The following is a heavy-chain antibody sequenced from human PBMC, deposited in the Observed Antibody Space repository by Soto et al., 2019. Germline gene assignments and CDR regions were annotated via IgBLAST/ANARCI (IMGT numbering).Heavy chain of an antibody. D-gene: IGHD3-3*01. CDR3: ARESDFWSGVTF. CDR2: IYYSGST. J-gene: IGHJ3*01. V-gene: IGHV4-59*01. CDR1: GGSISSYY. Sequence: SETLSLTCTVSGGSISSYYWSWIRQPPGKGLEWIGYIYYSGSTNYNPSLKSRVTISVDTSKNQFSLKLSSVTAADTAVYYCARESDFWSGVTFWGQGTMVTVSS.